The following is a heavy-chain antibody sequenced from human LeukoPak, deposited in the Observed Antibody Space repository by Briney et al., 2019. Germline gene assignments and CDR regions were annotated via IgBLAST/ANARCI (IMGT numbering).Heavy chain of an antibody. V-gene: IGHV3-11*04. CDR2: ISSSGSTI. D-gene: IGHD3-10*01. J-gene: IGHJ6*03. CDR1: GFTVSSNY. Sequence: KSGGSLRLSCAASGFTVSSNYMSWIRQAPGKGLEWVSYISSSGSTIYYADSVKGRFTISRDNAKNSLYLQMNSLRAEDTAVYYCAREGYGSGYYYYMDVWGKGTTVTVSS. CDR3: AREGYGSGYYYYMDV.